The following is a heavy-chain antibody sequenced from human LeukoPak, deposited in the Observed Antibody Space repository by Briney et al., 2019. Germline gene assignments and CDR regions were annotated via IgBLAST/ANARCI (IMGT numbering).Heavy chain of an antibody. CDR2: IYYSGNT. J-gene: IGHJ6*03. D-gene: IGHD3-10*01. V-gene: IGHV4-59*01. CDR3: ARHGFGSGTPYWYWYMDV. Sequence: SETLSLTCTVSGDSISGDYWTWIRQPPGKGLEWIGYIYYSGNTNYNPSLKSRVTLSVDTSKKQFSLKLRSVTAADTAVYYCARHGFGSGTPYWYWYMDVWGKGTTVTVSS. CDR1: GDSISGDY.